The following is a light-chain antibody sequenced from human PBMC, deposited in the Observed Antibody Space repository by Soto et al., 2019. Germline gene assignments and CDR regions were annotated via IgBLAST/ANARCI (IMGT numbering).Light chain of an antibody. CDR1: QAVPNN. CDR2: EES. Sequence: INVYKSPAVVSASVEDRVTITCRPSQAVPNNMAWYQQKPGKPPKLLIYEESTLHSGVPSRFSGRKSGTHFTLTISSLQPEDFATYYCKQFNSLPITFGQGTKLDIK. CDR3: KQFNSLPIT. J-gene: IGKJ1*01. V-gene: IGKV1-9*01.